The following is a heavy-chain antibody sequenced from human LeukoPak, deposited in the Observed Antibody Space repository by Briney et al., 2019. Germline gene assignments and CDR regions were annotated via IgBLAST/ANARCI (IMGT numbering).Heavy chain of an antibody. CDR2: ISSSGSTI. CDR1: GFTFSSYE. D-gene: IGHD6-19*01. V-gene: IGHV3-48*03. CDR3: ARDPYSSGWYYYGMDV. J-gene: IGHJ6*02. Sequence: GGSLRLSCAASGFTFSSYEMNWVRQAPGKGLEWVSYISSSGSTIYYADSVKGRFTISRDNAKNSLYLLMNSLRAEDTAVYYCARDPYSSGWYYYGMDVWGQGTTVTVSS.